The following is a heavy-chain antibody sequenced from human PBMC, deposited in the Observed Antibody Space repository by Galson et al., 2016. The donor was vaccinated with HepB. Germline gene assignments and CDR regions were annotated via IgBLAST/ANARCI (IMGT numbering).Heavy chain of an antibody. CDR2: IHYSGST. CDR1: GGSISSGAYY. J-gene: IGHJ6*02. Sequence: TLSLTCTVSGGSISSGAYYWSWIRQHPGRGLEWIGYIHYSGSTYYKPSLESRVTISVDTSKNQFSMKLNSVTAADTAVYYCARAVVRYYYGMDVWGHGTTVTVSS. V-gene: IGHV4-31*03. CDR3: ARAVVRYYYGMDV. D-gene: IGHD3-10*01.